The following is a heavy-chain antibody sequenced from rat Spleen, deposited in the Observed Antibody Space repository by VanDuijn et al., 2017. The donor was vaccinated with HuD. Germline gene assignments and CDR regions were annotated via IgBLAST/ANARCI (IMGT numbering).Heavy chain of an antibody. V-gene: IGHV5-31*01. CDR1: GFTFNNYW. CDR3: VRSVFNY. CDR2: ITNTGGSI. Sequence: EVQLVESGGGLVQPGGSLKLSCEASGFTFNNYWMTWIRQAPGKGLEWIASITNTGGSIYYLDSVNGRFTISRDNAKSILYLQMDSLRSEDTATYYCVRSVFNYWGQGVMVTVSS. J-gene: IGHJ2*01.